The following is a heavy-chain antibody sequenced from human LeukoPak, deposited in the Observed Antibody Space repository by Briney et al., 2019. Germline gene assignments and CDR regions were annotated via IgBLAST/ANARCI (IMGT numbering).Heavy chain of an antibody. CDR1: GFSFSSHW. CDR2: INPDGSGK. J-gene: IGHJ4*02. D-gene: IGHD3-22*01. Sequence: GGSLRLSCAASGFSFSSHWMNWVRQAPGKGLEWVANINPDGSGKYYVDSVKGRFSISRDSAKSSMYLQMDSLRAEDTAVYYCARDKKDYDSSGYIDYWGQGTLVTVSS. V-gene: IGHV3-7*01. CDR3: ARDKKDYDSSGYIDY.